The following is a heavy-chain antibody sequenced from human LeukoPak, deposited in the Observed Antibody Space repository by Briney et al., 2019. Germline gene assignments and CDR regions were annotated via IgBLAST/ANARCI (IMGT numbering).Heavy chain of an antibody. CDR1: GFTFSSYG. J-gene: IGHJ4*02. CDR2: ISGSGGST. V-gene: IGHV3-23*01. Sequence: GGSLRLSCAASGFTFSSYGMSWVRQAPGKGLEWVSAISGSGGSTYYADSVMGRFTISRDNARNSLYLQMNSLRVEDTAVYYCARDLDIFDYWGQGTLVTVSS. CDR3: ARDLDIFDY.